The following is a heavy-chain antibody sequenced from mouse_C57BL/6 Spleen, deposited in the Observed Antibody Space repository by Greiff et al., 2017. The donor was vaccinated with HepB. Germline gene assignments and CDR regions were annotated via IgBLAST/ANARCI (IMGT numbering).Heavy chain of an antibody. D-gene: IGHD1-1*01. CDR3: ARGTTVVARAMDY. V-gene: IGHV1-7*01. J-gene: IGHJ4*01. Sequence: VQLQQSGAELAKPGASVKLSCKASGYTFTSYWMHWVKQRPGQGLEWIGYINPSSGYTKYNQKFKDKATLTADKSSSTAYMQLSSLTYEDSAVYYCARGTTVVARAMDYWGQGTSVTVSS. CDR1: GYTFTSYW. CDR2: INPSSGYT.